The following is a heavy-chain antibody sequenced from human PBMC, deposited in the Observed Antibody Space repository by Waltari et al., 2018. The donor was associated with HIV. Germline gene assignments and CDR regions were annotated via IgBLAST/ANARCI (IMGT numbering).Heavy chain of an antibody. CDR1: GGSFSGYY. CDR2: INHSGST. J-gene: IGHJ6*02. V-gene: IGHV4-34*01. D-gene: IGHD6-13*01. CDR3: ARGGSSYYYYYYGMDV. Sequence: QVQLQQWGAGLLKPSETLSLTCAVYGGSFSGYYWSWIRQPPGKGLEWLGEINHSGSTNYNPSLKSRVTISVDTSKNQFSLKLSSVTAADTAVYYCARGGSSYYYYYYGMDVWGQGTTVTVSS.